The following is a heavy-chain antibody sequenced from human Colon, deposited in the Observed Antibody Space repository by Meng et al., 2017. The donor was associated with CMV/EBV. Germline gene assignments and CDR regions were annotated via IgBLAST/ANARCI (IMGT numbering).Heavy chain of an antibody. V-gene: IGHV1-2*02. J-gene: IGHJ5*02. CDR1: GYTFTDYY. CDR3: GRDRHLDP. CDR2: INSISGDT. Sequence: QVQLVQSGAEVKQPGASVKVSCKTSGYTFTDYYIHWVRQAPGQGLEWMGWINSISGDTNYAQKFQGRVTMTRDTSITTAYMELNSLKSDDTAVYYCGRDRHLDPWGQGTLVTVSS. D-gene: IGHD3-3*02.